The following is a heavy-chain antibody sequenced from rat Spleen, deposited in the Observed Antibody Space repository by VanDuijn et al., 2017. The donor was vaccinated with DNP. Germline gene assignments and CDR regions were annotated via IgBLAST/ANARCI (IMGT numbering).Heavy chain of an antibody. CDR2: ISSGGNA. CDR3: TRSREGAMDA. Sequence: VQLVESGGGLVQPGRSMKLSCAASGFTFSDYSMAWVLQAPTKGLQWVAAISSGGNAKYTSALKSRLNINRDTSTSQVFLKMNTLQTEDSAIYFCTRSREGAMDAWGQGTSVTVSS. J-gene: IGHJ4*01. D-gene: IGHD1-11*01. CDR1: GFTFSDYS. V-gene: IGHV2S12*01.